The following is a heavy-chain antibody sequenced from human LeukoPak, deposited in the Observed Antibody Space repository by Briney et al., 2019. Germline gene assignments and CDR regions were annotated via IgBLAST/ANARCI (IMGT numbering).Heavy chain of an antibody. V-gene: IGHV3-23*01. D-gene: IGHD3-16*02. CDR1: GFTLSSYA. CDR3: AKVLDDYVWGSYRYPENWFDP. J-gene: IGHJ5*02. Sequence: QTGGSLRLSCAASGFTLSSYAMSWVRQAPGKGLEWASGISTTGDRSYYADSVEGRFTMSRDNFKNTLYLQMNSLRVEDTAMYYCAKVLDDYVWGSYRYPENWFDPWGQGTLVTVSS. CDR2: ISTTGDRS.